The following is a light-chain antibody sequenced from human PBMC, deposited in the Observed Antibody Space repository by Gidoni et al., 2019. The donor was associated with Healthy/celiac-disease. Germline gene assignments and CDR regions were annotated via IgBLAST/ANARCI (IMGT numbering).Light chain of an antibody. CDR1: KLGDKY. J-gene: IGLJ1*01. Sequence: SYELNQPPSVSVSPGQTASITCSGDKLGDKYACWYQQEPGQPPVLVIYQDRKRPSGIPERFSGSHSGNTATLTISGPHAMDEADYYCQACDSSTAFGTGTNFTVL. CDR3: QACDSSTA. CDR2: QDR. V-gene: IGLV3-1*01.